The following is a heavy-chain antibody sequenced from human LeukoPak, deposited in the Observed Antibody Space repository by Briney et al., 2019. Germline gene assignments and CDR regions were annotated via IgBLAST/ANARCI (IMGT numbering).Heavy chain of an antibody. V-gene: IGHV3-21*01. D-gene: IGHD2-8*01. J-gene: IGHJ4*02. CDR3: SRDRNGDDY. CDR1: GFTFRSYS. Sequence: GGSLRLSCAASGFTFRSYSMNWVRQAPGKGLEWVSAIDPSSTYIYYADSVKGRFTISRDNAKNSLYLQMDSLRAEDTAVYYCSRDRNGDDYWGQGTLVTVSS. CDR2: IDPSSTYI.